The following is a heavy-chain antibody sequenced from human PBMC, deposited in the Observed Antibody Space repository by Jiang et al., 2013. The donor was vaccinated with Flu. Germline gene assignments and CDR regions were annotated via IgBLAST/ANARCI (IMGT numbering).Heavy chain of an antibody. V-gene: IGHV4-34*01. Sequence: LLKPSETLSLTCAVYGGSFSGYYWSWIRQPPGKGLEWIGEINHSGSTNYNPSLKSRVTISVDTSKNQFSLKLSSVTAADTAVYYCARGLYGGNYYYFDYWGQGTLVTVSS. J-gene: IGHJ4*02. CDR3: ARGLYGGNYYYFDY. CDR2: INHSGST. CDR1: GGSFSGYY. D-gene: IGHD4-23*01.